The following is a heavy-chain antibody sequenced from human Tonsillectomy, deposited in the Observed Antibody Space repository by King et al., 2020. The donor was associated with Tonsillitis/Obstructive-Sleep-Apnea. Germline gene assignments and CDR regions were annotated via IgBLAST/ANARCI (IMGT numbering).Heavy chain of an antibody. CDR2: IIPIFGIA. J-gene: IGHJ6*03. CDR3: ARAVGATTRYYYSMDV. D-gene: IGHD1-26*01. CDR1: GGIFDNYA. V-gene: IGHV1-69*04. Sequence: QLVQSGAEVKKPGSSVKVSCKASGGIFDNYAISWVRQAPGQGLEWMGRIIPIFGIAKYAQKFQGRVTITADKSTGTAYMELSSLSSEDTAVYYCARAVGATTRYYYSMDVWGKGTTVTVSS.